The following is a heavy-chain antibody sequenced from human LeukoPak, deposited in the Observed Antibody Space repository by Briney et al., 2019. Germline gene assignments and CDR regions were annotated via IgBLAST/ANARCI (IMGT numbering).Heavy chain of an antibody. CDR2: TYTGGNS. Sequence: GGSLRLSCAASGFTVSSIHMVWVRQAPGKGLEWVSVTYTGGNSYYADSVKGRFIISRDISKNTLYLQMNSLRAEDSAVYYCAKLEVVVVIYSRQIDYWGQGTLVTVSS. CDR3: AKLEVVVVIYSRQIDY. J-gene: IGHJ4*02. CDR1: GFTVSSIH. D-gene: IGHD3-22*01. V-gene: IGHV3-53*01.